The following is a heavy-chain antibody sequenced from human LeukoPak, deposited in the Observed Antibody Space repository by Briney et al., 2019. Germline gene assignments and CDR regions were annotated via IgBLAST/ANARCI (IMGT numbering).Heavy chain of an antibody. CDR3: ARDPAAWDY. J-gene: IGHJ4*02. V-gene: IGHV3-7*01. CDR2: IKEDGSEK. CDR1: GFTFSTYW. D-gene: IGHD6-13*01. Sequence: PGGSLRLSCAASGFTFSTYWMSWVRQVPGKGLEWVANIKEDGSEKYYVDSVKGRFIISRDNAKNALNLQMNSLRAEDTAVYYCARDPAAWDYWGRGTLVIVSS.